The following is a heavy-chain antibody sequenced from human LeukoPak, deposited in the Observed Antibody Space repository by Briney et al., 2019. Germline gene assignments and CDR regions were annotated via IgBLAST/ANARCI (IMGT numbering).Heavy chain of an antibody. CDR1: GFTFSAYG. D-gene: IGHD4-17*01. CDR2: MGVSGDNV. V-gene: IGHV3-23*01. Sequence: GGSLRLSCAASGFTFSAYGVTWVRQAPGKGLEWVSSMGVSGDNVHYADSVKGRFAISGDNSKNTLYLQMNSLRAEDAAVYYCAKDPSGDYVGAFDTWGQGTMVIVSS. J-gene: IGHJ3*02. CDR3: AKDPSGDYVGAFDT.